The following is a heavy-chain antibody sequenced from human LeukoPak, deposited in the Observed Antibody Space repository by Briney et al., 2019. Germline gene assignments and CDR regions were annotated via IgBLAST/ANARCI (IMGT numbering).Heavy chain of an antibody. CDR2: IYYSGST. J-gene: IGHJ3*02. Sequence: SETLSLTCTVSGGSISSYYWSWIRQPPGKGLEWIGYIYYSGSTNYNPSLKSRVTISVDTSKNQFSLKLSSVTAADTAVYYCARHITIFGVLIVAFDIWGQGTMVTVSS. CDR3: ARHITIFGVLIVAFDI. V-gene: IGHV4-59*08. D-gene: IGHD3-3*01. CDR1: GGSISSYY.